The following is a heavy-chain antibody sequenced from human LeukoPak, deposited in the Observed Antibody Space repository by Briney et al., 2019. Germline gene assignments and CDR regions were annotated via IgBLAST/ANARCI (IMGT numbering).Heavy chain of an antibody. CDR3: ARGGWPDSFY. V-gene: IGHV1-8*01. Sequence: ASVKVSCKASGYTFTNYDTNWVRQATGQGLEWMGWMNPNSGNTGYAQKFQGRVTMARNTSISTAYMELSSLRSEDTGVYYCARGGWPDSFYWGQGTLVTVSS. D-gene: IGHD6-19*01. CDR2: MNPNSGNT. J-gene: IGHJ4*02. CDR1: GYTFTNYD.